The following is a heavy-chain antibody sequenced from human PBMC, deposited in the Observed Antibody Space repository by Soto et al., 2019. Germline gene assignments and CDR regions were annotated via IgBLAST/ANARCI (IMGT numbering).Heavy chain of an antibody. V-gene: IGHV1-24*01. CDR3: ATLIRTLEWLLFSSAFDI. J-gene: IGHJ3*02. Sequence: ASVKVSCKVSGYTLTELSMHWVRQAPGKGLEWMGGFDPEDGETIYAQKFQGRVTMTEDTSTDTAYMELSSLRSEDTAVYYCATLIRTLEWLLFSSAFDIWGQGTMVTVSS. CDR1: GYTLTELS. D-gene: IGHD3-3*01. CDR2: FDPEDGET.